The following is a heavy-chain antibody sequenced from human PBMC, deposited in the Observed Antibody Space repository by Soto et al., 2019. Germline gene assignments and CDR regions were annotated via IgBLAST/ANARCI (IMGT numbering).Heavy chain of an antibody. Sequence: PGGSLRLSCAASGFTFSNAWMSWVRQAPGKGLEWVGRIKSKTDGGTTDYAAPVKGRFTISRDDSKNTLYLQMNSLKTEDTAVCYCTTAYSGYDPYYMDVWGKGTTVTVSS. V-gene: IGHV3-15*01. J-gene: IGHJ6*03. CDR2: IKSKTDGGTT. CDR1: GFTFSNAW. D-gene: IGHD5-12*01. CDR3: TTAYSGYDPYYMDV.